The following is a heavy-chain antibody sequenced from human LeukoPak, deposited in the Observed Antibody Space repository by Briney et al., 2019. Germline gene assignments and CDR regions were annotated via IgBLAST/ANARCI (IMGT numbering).Heavy chain of an antibody. V-gene: IGHV5-51*01. J-gene: IGHJ4*02. Sequence: GKSLKISCRGSGYSFTSYWIGWVRQMPGKGLEWMGIIYPGDSDTRYSPSFQRRVTISADKSISTAYLQWSSLKASDTAMYYCARLTAKTKTIFGVVIGFRTPGYYFDYWGQGTLVTVSS. CDR3: ARLTAKTKTIFGVVIGFRTPGYYFDY. D-gene: IGHD3-3*01. CDR2: IYPGDSDT. CDR1: GYSFTSYW.